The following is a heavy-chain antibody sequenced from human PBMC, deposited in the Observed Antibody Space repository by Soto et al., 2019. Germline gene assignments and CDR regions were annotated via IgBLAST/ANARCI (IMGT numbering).Heavy chain of an antibody. Sequence: GGSLRLSCAASEFTFRGYPMSWVRQAPGKGLEWVAAISGNGGSTYYADSVEGRFTISRDNAKNSLYLQMNSLRAEDTAVYYCASRYSSGWYDYYYYMDVWGKGTTVTVSS. CDR1: EFTFRGYP. D-gene: IGHD6-19*01. CDR2: ISGNGGST. CDR3: ASRYSSGWYDYYYYMDV. J-gene: IGHJ6*03. V-gene: IGHV3-23*01.